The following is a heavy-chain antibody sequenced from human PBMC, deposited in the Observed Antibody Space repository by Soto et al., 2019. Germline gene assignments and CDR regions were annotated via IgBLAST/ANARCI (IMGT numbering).Heavy chain of an antibody. CDR3: AKLGGDSSTDY. Sequence: PGGSLRLSCAASGFTFSTYAMTWVRQAPGKGLEWVSAIGANTYYADSVKGRFTISRDNSKNTLYLQMHSLRVEDTAVYYCAKLGGDSSTDYWGQGALVTVSS. V-gene: IGHV3-23*01. CDR1: GFTFSTYA. J-gene: IGHJ4*02. D-gene: IGHD6-13*01. CDR2: IGANT.